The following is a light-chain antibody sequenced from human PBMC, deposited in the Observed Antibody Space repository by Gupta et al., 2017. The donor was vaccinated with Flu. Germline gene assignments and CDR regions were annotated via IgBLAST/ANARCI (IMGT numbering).Light chain of an antibody. CDR2: SGS. J-gene: IGKJ4*01. CDR1: TCLVHRSRCKY. Sequence: VTPGSPSVIACRSGTCLVHRSRCKYLDWYLQKPGQSPKLLIYSGSNRASGVPARFSGSGSGTDFTLNISSLQPEDVGAYYCTQDHQIPLTFGQGTKVEIK. CDR3: TQDHQIPLT. V-gene: IGKV2-28*01.